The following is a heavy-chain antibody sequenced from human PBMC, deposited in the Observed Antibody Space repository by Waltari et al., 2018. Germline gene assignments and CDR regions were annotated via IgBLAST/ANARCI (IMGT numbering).Heavy chain of an antibody. J-gene: IGHJ4*02. CDR2: INPHXGGT. V-gene: IGHV1-2*02. CDR3: ARGXRALGELSSFNX. Sequence: QVVQSGXEVXXPGASVXVSWXASGYSFIXYYMHWVRQAPGQRFEWMGWINPHXGGTNXALKLQGRVTXTRYTSVSTAYMELSRLXSDDTAVYXCARGXRALGELSSFNXWGQGTLVTVSS. CDR1: GYSFIXYY. D-gene: IGHD3-16*02.